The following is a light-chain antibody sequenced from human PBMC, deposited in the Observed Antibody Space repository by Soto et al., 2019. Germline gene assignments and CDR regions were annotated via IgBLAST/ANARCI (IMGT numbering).Light chain of an antibody. CDR2: GTS. CDR3: QQYGNSPIT. Sequence: GERAALSCRASERIYSAYLGWYQQKPGQAPRLLIYGTSSRATGIPDRFSGSGSVTDFTLTISRLEPEAFAVYYCQQYGNSPITFGQGTRLEIK. V-gene: IGKV3-20*01. CDR1: ERIYSAY. J-gene: IGKJ5*01.